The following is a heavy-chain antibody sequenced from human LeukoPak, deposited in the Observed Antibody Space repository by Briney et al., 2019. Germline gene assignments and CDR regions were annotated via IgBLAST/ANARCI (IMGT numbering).Heavy chain of an antibody. V-gene: IGHV1-2*02. Sequence: GASVKVSCKASGYTFTGYYMHWVRQAPGQGLEWMGCINPNSGGTNYAQKFQGRVTMTRDTSISTAYMELSRLRSDDTAVYYCATHSLSSSWYDYWGQGTLVTVSS. CDR3: ATHSLSSSWYDY. CDR1: GYTFTGYY. D-gene: IGHD6-13*01. J-gene: IGHJ4*02. CDR2: INPNSGGT.